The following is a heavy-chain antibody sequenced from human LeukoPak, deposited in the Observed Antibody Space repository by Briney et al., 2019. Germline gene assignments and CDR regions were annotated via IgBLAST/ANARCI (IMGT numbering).Heavy chain of an antibody. J-gene: IGHJ6*03. CDR1: GDSVSSNSAA. D-gene: IGHD2-2*01. CDR2: TYYRSKWYN. CDR3: ARGYCSSTSCYALYYMDV. V-gene: IGHV6-1*01. Sequence: SQTLSLTCAISGDSVSSNSAAWNWIRQSPSRGLEWLGGTYYRSKWYNDYAVSVKSRITINPDTSKNQFSLQLNSVTPEDTAVYYCARGYCSSTSCYALYYMDVWGKGTTVTVSS.